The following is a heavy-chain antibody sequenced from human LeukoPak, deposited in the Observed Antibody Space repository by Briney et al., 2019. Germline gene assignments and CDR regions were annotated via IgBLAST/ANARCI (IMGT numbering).Heavy chain of an antibody. CDR3: ARRVIMSATGVPDTWLDP. CDR2: ISYSGGT. CDR1: GGSISNYY. Sequence: SETLSLTCTVSGGSISNYYWNWIRQPPGKGLEWVGHISYSGGTKYNPSLQSRVTISIDTSKNRFSLNLSSVTAADPAVYYCARRVIMSATGVPDTWLDPWGQGILVTVSS. J-gene: IGHJ5*02. D-gene: IGHD2-8*02. V-gene: IGHV4-59*08.